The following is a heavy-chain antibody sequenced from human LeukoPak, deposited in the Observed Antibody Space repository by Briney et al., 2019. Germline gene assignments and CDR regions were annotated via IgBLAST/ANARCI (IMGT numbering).Heavy chain of an antibody. CDR3: ARHRAAAGRGYFDY. CDR2: IYYSGST. V-gene: IGHV4-39*01. J-gene: IGHJ4*02. Sequence: SETLSLTCTVSGGSISDTIYYWGWIRQPPGKGLERIGSIYYSGSTYYSPSLKSRVTISVDTSKNQFSLKLSSVTAADTAVHYCARHRAAAGRGYFDYWGQGTLVTVSS. CDR1: GGSISDTIYY. D-gene: IGHD6-13*01.